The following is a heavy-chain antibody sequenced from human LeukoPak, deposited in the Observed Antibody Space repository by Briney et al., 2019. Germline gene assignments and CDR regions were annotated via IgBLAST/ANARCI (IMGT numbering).Heavy chain of an antibody. CDR3: TVWFGELTH. V-gene: IGHV1-2*02. CDR1: GYTFTDYN. D-gene: IGHD3-10*01. J-gene: IGHJ4*02. Sequence: ASVKVTCKASGYTFTDYNIHWVRQAPGQGLEWMGWISPDSGGTNYAQKFQGRVTMTRDTSITTAYMELSRLRSDDTAMYYCTVWFGELTHWGQGTLVTVSS. CDR2: ISPDSGGT.